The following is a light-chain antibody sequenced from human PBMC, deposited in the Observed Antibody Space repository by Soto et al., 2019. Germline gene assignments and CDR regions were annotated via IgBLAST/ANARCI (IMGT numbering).Light chain of an antibody. J-gene: IGLJ3*02. CDR3: QTLGTGIRV. CDR2: LNSDGSH. V-gene: IGLV4-69*01. CDR1: SGHSSYA. Sequence: QSVLTQPPSASASLGASVKLTCTLSSGHSSYAIAWHQQQPEKGPRYLMKLNSDGSHSKGDGIPDRFSGSSSGAERYLTISSLQSEDEADYYCQTLGTGIRVFGGGTKVTVL.